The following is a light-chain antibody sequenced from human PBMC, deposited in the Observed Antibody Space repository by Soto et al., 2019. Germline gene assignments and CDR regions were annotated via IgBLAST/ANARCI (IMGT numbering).Light chain of an antibody. CDR2: GAS. Sequence: EMVLTQSPGTLSLSPRERATLSCSAIQSGSNNSLDWYQQKPGQAPRLLIYGASNRATGIPDRFSGSGSGTHFALISSRLEPVDFAVYYCQQYGRSGTFGEGTKVVIK. CDR1: QSGSNNS. V-gene: IGKV3-20*01. J-gene: IGKJ1*01. CDR3: QQYGRSGT.